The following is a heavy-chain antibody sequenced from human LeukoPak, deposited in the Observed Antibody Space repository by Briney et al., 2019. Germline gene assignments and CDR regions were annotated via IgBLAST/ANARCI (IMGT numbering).Heavy chain of an antibody. D-gene: IGHD6-13*01. CDR3: AKDPNPIAAAGLYYFDY. V-gene: IGHV3-23*01. CDR1: GFTFSSYA. J-gene: IGHJ4*01. CDR2: ISGSGGST. Sequence: PGGSLRLSCAASGFTFSSYAMSWVRQAPGKGLEWVSAISGSGGSTYYADSVKGRFTISRDNSKNTLYLQMNSLRAEDTAVYYCAKDPNPIAAAGLYYFDYWGQEPWSPSPQ.